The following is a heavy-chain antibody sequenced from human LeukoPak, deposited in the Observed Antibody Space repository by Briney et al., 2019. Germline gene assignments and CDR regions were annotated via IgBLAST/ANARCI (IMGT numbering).Heavy chain of an antibody. CDR2: ISSSSSYI. Sequence: GGSLRLSCAASGFTFSSYSMNWVRQAPGKGLEWVSSISSSSSYIYYADSVKGRFTISRDNAKNSLYLQMNTLTGEDTAVYYCARGANYGDYYPLYYFDSWGQGTLVTVSS. D-gene: IGHD2-21*02. CDR3: ARGANYGDYYPLYYFDS. J-gene: IGHJ4*02. V-gene: IGHV3-21*01. CDR1: GFTFSSYS.